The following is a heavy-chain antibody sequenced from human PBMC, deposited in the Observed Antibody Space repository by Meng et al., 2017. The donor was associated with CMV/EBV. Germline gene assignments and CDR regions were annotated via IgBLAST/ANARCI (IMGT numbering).Heavy chain of an antibody. CDR1: GYTFTGYY. D-gene: IGHD4-17*01. CDR3: ASSNYGLHYYGMDV. Sequence: ASVKVSCKASGYTFTGYYMHWVRQAAGQGREWMGWINPNSGGTNYAQKFQGRVTMTRDTSISTAYMELSRLRSDDTAVYYCASSNYGLHYYGMDVWGQGTTVTVSS. J-gene: IGHJ6*02. V-gene: IGHV1-2*02. CDR2: INPNSGGT.